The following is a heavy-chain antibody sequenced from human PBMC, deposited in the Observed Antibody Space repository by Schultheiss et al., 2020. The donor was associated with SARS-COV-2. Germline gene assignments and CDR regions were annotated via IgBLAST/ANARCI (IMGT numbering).Heavy chain of an antibody. CDR2: ISQDGNNK. J-gene: IGHJ4*02. CDR1: GFTFSDYW. V-gene: IGHV3-7*01. Sequence: GGSLRLSCATSGFTFSDYWMTWVRQAPGKGLEWVAIISQDGNNKNYVDSVRGRFTISRDNAKNSLYLQMNSLRAEDTAVYYCATPPRGETSNYWGQGTLVTVSS. CDR3: ATPPRGETSNY. D-gene: IGHD2-21*01.